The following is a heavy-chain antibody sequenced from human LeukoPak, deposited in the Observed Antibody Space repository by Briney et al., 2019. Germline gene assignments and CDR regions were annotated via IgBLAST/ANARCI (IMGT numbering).Heavy chain of an antibody. D-gene: IGHD3-22*01. Sequence: ASVKVSGKASGYTFTGYYMHWVRQAPGQGLEWMGWINPNSGGTNYAQKFQGRVTMTRDTSISTAYMELSRLRSDDTAVYYCASYYYDSSGYYVSEYFQHWGQGTLVTVSS. J-gene: IGHJ1*01. CDR1: GYTFTGYY. V-gene: IGHV1-2*02. CDR3: ASYYYDSSGYYVSEYFQH. CDR2: INPNSGGT.